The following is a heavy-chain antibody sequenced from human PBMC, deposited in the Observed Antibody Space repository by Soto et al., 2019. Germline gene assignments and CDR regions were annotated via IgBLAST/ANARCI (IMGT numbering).Heavy chain of an antibody. Sequence: SETLSLTCTVSGCSISSGFYYWSWIRQHPGKGLEWIGYIYYSGSTYYNPSLKSRVTISVDTSKNQFSLKLSSVTAADTAVYYCARSTYYYDSSGFGINWFDPWGQGTLVTVSS. V-gene: IGHV4-31*03. CDR2: IYYSGST. CDR3: ARSTYYYDSSGFGINWFDP. J-gene: IGHJ5*02. CDR1: GCSISSGFYY. D-gene: IGHD3-22*01.